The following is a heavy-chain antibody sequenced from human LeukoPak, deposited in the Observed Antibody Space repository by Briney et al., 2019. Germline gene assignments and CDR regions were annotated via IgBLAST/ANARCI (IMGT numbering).Heavy chain of an antibody. CDR2: ISGSGGST. CDR1: GFTFSSYA. V-gene: IGHV3-23*01. J-gene: IGHJ4*02. D-gene: IGHD1-26*01. CDR3: AKGGKWDVTPFDY. Sequence: GGSLRLSCAASGFTFSSYAMSWVRQAPGKGLEWVATISGSGGSTYYADSVKGRFTISRDNSKNTLYLQVNSLRAEDTAVYYCAKGGKWDVTPFDYWGQGTLVTVSS.